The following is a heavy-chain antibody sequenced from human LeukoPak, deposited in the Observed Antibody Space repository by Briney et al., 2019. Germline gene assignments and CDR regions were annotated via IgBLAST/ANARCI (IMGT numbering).Heavy chain of an antibody. J-gene: IGHJ6*03. CDR3: ARVCSSSYYYCYMDV. Sequence: PSGTLSLTCAVSGGSISSGYYWGWIRQPPGKGLEWIGSIYRSGSTNYNPSLKSRVTISVDTSKNHFSLKLSSVTAADTALYYCARVCSSSYYYCYMDVWGKGTTVTVSS. V-gene: IGHV4-38-2*01. D-gene: IGHD6-13*01. CDR1: GGSISSGYY. CDR2: IYRSGST.